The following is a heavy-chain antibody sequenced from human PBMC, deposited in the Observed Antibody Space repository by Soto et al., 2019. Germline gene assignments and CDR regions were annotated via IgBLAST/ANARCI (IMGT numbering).Heavy chain of an antibody. CDR3: TTGSVEGI. CDR2: IKTNAGGGAT. Sequence: EVQLVESAGGLVKPGGSLRLSCVASGFSFNEAWMNWVRQAPGQGLEWVGRIKTNAGGGATNYAAPVQGRFTISRDDSKNTLYLHMNSLRTEDTAIYYCTTGSVEGIWGQGTTVIVSS. J-gene: IGHJ6*02. CDR1: GFSFNEAW. V-gene: IGHV3-15*07. D-gene: IGHD2-15*01.